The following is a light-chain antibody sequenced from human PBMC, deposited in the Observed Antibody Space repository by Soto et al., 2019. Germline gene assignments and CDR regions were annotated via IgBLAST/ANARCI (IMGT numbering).Light chain of an antibody. V-gene: IGKV3-11*01. CDR2: DAS. Sequence: EIVLTQSPATLSLSPGERASLSCRASQSVDSYLAWYQQRPGRSPRLLIYDASNRAPGVPARFRGSGSGTDFTLPISRLQSEDFATYFCQQYNNWPPSWTFGQGTKVDIK. J-gene: IGKJ1*01. CDR1: QSVDSY. CDR3: QQYNNWPPSWT.